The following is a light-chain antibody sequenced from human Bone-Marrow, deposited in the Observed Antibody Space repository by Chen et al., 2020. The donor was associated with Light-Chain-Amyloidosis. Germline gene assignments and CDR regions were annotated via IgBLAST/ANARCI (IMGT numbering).Light chain of an antibody. Sequence: SYVLTQPSSVSVAPGQTATIACGGNNIGPTSVHWYQQTPGQAPLLGVYDDGDRPSGTPERVSGSNSGNAATLTSSRVEAGDEADYYCQVWDRSSDRPVFGGGTKLTVL. J-gene: IGLJ3*02. CDR1: NIGPTS. CDR3: QVWDRSSDRPV. CDR2: DDG. V-gene: IGLV3-21*02.